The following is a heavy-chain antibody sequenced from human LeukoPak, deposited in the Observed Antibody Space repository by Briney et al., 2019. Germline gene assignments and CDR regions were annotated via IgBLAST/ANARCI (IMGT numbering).Heavy chain of an antibody. D-gene: IGHD5-12*01. J-gene: IGHJ4*02. CDR1: GFTFSSYT. V-gene: IGHV3-23*01. CDR2: ISGSGGST. CDR3: AKVATMYFDY. Sequence: GGSLRLTCAASGFTFSSYTMSWVRHAPGKGLEWVSAISGSGGSTYYADSVKGRFTISRDNSKNTLYLQMNSLRAEDTAVYYCAKVATMYFDYWGQGTLVTVSS.